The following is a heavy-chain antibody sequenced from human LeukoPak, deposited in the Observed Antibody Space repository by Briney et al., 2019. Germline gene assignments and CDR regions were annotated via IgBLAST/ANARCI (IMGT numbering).Heavy chain of an antibody. J-gene: IGHJ5*02. Sequence: SETLSLTCAVYGGSFSGYYWSWIRQPPGKGLEWIGEINHSGSTNYNPSLKSRVTISVDTSKNQFSLKLSSVTAADTAVYHCARAVLILGIDPWGQGTLVTVSS. CDR2: INHSGST. V-gene: IGHV4-34*01. CDR1: GGSFSGYY. CDR3: ARAVLILGIDP. D-gene: IGHD2-8*01.